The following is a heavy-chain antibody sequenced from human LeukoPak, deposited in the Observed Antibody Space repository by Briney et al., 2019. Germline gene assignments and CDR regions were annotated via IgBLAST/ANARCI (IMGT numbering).Heavy chain of an antibody. Sequence: GGSLRLSCAASGFTFSSYGMHWVRQAPGKGLEWVAVISYDGSNTYYADSVKGRFTTSRDNYKDMLYLQMNSLRAEDTAVYYCAKPYYYGSRSYMDYWGQGTLVTVSS. CDR3: AKPYYYGSRSYMDY. J-gene: IGHJ4*02. D-gene: IGHD3-10*01. CDR2: ISYDGSNT. V-gene: IGHV3-30*18. CDR1: GFTFSSYG.